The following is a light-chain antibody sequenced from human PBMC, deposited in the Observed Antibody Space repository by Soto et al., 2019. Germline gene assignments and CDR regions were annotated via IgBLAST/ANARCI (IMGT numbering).Light chain of an antibody. CDR1: QSVSSY. CDR2: DAS. Sequence: EIVLTQSPATLSLSPGERATLSCRASQSVSSYLAWYQQKPGQAPRLLIYDASNRATGIPARFSGSGSGTDFTLTISSLEPEDFAVYYCQQRSNWWTFGQGTELEIK. CDR3: QQRSNWWT. V-gene: IGKV3-11*01. J-gene: IGKJ2*01.